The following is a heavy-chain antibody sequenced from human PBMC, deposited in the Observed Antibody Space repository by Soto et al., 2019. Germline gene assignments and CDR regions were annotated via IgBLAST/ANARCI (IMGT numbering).Heavy chain of an antibody. CDR2: ISGSGGST. Sequence: PGGSLRLSCAASGFTFSSYAMSWVRQAPGKGLELVSAISGSGGSTYYADSVKGRFTISRDNSKNTLYPQMNSLRAEDTAVYYCAKLMTTVNYYYYGMDVWGQGTTVTVSS. CDR3: AKLMTTVNYYYYGMDV. CDR1: GFTFSSYA. J-gene: IGHJ6*02. D-gene: IGHD4-17*01. V-gene: IGHV3-23*01.